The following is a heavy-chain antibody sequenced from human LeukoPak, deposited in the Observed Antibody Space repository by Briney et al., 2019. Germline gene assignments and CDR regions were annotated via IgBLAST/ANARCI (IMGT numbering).Heavy chain of an antibody. J-gene: IGHJ3*01. CDR2: INPHSGDT. CDR1: GYAFTSYY. V-gene: IGHV1-2*02. D-gene: IGHD2/OR15-2a*01. CDR3: ARDRYCKGCYAFDF. Sequence: ASVRVSCKASGYAFTSYYFHLVRQAPGHGLEWMGWINPHSGDTNYAQKFQGRVTMTRDKSINTAYMELSRLTSDDTAVYYCARDRYCKGCYAFDFWRQGTMVTVSS.